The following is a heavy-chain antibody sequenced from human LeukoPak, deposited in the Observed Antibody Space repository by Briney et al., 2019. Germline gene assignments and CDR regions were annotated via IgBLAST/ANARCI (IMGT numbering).Heavy chain of an antibody. CDR1: GFTFSSYW. Sequence: PGGPLRLSCAASGFTFSSYWMSWVRQAPGKGLEWVANIKQDGSEKYYVDSVKGRFTISRDNAKNSLYLQMNSLRAEDTAVYYCARTEYYYDSSGYKVDAFDIWGQGTMVTVSS. D-gene: IGHD3-22*01. CDR3: ARTEYYYDSSGYKVDAFDI. CDR2: IKQDGSEK. J-gene: IGHJ3*02. V-gene: IGHV3-7*01.